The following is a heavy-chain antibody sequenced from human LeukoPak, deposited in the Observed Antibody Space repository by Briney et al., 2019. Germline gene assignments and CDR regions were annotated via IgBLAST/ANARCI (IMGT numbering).Heavy chain of an antibody. J-gene: IGHJ4*02. V-gene: IGHV3-30*18. CDR3: AKAHGELLGD. Sequence: GRSLRLSCAASGFTFSSYGMHWVRQAPGKGLEWVAVISYDGSNKYYADSVKGRFTISRDNSKNTLYLQMNSLRAEDTAVYYCAKAHGELLGDWGQGTLVTVSS. CDR2: ISYDGSNK. CDR1: GFTFSSYG. D-gene: IGHD3-10*01.